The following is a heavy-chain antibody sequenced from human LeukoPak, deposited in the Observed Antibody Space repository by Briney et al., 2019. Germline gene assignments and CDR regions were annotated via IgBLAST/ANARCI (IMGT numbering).Heavy chain of an antibody. CDR3: ARSKDILTGYCFDY. CDR2: IYSTGRS. CDR1: GGSISNYF. J-gene: IGHJ4*02. V-gene: IGHV4-4*07. D-gene: IGHD3-9*01. Sequence: PSETLSLTCTVSGGSISNYFWSWVRQPAGKGLEWIGRIYSTGRSDYNPSLKSRITMSVDTSKNQFSLKLSSVTAADTAVYYCARSKDILTGYCFDYWGQGTLVTVSS.